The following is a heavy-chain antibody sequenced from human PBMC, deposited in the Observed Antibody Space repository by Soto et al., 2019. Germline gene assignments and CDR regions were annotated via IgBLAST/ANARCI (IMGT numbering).Heavy chain of an antibody. CDR1: GYSFTSYW. D-gene: IGHD5-18*01. J-gene: IGHJ3*02. Sequence: PGESRKISCKGSGYSFTSYWIGWVRQIPGKGLEWMGIIYPGDSDTRYSPSFQGQVTISADKSISTAYLQWSSLKASDTAMYYCARRAGYSYGGDHDAFDIWGQGTMVTVSS. CDR2: IYPGDSDT. V-gene: IGHV5-51*01. CDR3: ARRAGYSYGGDHDAFDI.